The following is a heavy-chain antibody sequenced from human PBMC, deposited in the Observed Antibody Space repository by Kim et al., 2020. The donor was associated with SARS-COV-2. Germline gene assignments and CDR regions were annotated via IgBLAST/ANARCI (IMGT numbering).Heavy chain of an antibody. Sequence: GGSLRLSCAASGFTFSSYGMHWVRQAPGKGLEWVAVISYDGSNKYYADSVKGRFTISRDNSENTLYLQMNSLRAEDTAVYYCAKSLGVVVPAAMWYYYY. CDR1: GFTFSSYG. D-gene: IGHD2-2*01. J-gene: IGHJ6*01. V-gene: IGHV3-30*18. CDR2: ISYDGSNK. CDR3: AKSLGVVVPAAMWYYYY.